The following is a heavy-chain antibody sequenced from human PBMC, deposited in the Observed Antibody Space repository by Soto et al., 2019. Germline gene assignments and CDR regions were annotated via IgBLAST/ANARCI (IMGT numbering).Heavy chain of an antibody. CDR2: LNPGRGVT. J-gene: IGHJ5*02. CDR3: ARDLGATPWFDP. D-gene: IGHD1-26*01. V-gene: IGHV1-8*01. CDR1: GYTFTSFD. Sequence: QVQLIQSGPEVRKPGASVKVSCKASGYTFTSFDINWVRRAAGQGLEWMGWLNPGRGVTGYAQKFQGRLSLTASTSISTAYMELSGLTSDDTAIYYCARDLGATPWFDPWRQGTLITVSS.